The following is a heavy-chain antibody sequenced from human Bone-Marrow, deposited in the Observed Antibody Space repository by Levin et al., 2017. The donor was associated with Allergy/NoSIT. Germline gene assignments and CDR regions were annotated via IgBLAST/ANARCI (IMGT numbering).Heavy chain of an antibody. CDR1: GNTFIRYG. Sequence: GESLKISCTDSGNTFIRYGIHWVRQAPGKGLEWVAVISHDGSTTNYVDSVKGRFTTSRDNSKNTVFLQMNSLRAEDTAVYYCALWTYKSSQGVYFDSWGHGTLVTVSS. CDR3: ALWTYKSSQGVYFDS. J-gene: IGHJ4*01. V-gene: IGHV3-30*03. CDR2: ISHDGSTT. D-gene: IGHD3/OR15-3a*01.